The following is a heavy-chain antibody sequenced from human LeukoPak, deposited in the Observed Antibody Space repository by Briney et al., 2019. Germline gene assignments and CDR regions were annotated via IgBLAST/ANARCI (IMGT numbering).Heavy chain of an antibody. Sequence: ASVKVSCKASGGTFSSYAISWVRQAPGQGLEWMGRIIPILGIANYAQKFQGRVTVTEDTSTDTAYMELSSLRSEDTAVYYCATDGPGDYDILTGYYSFDYWGQGTLVTVSS. V-gene: IGHV1-69*04. CDR1: GGTFSSYA. CDR3: ATDGPGDYDILTGYYSFDY. D-gene: IGHD3-9*01. CDR2: IIPILGIA. J-gene: IGHJ4*02.